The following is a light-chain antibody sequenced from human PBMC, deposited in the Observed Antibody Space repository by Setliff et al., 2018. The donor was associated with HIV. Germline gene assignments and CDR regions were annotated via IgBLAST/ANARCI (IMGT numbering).Light chain of an antibody. J-gene: IGLJ1*01. CDR3: SSYAITNTLP. Sequence: QSALPQPASVSGSPGQSITISCTGTSSDVGGYNYVSWYQQHPGKAPKLIIYEVRNRPSGVSSRFSDSKSGNTASLTISGLQADDEAEYYCSSYAITNTLPFGTGTKVTVL. CDR1: SSDVGGYNY. CDR2: EVR. V-gene: IGLV2-14*01.